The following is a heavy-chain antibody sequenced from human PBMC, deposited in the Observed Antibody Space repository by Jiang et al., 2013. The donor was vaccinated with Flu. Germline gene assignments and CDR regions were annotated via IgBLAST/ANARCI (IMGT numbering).Heavy chain of an antibody. CDR1: GYRFIDFY. CDR2: XNPKSGE. Sequence: PGASVRVSRKASGYRFIDFYVHWVRQAPGQGLEYMGWXNPKSGEQNLHRTFWAGSTLTRDTSITTVYMELTRLTSDDTAVYYCARDPDRHKNYFDYWGQGTLGHRLL. CDR3: ARDPDRHKNYFDY. V-gene: IGHV1-2*02. J-gene: IGHJ4*02. D-gene: IGHD3-22*01.